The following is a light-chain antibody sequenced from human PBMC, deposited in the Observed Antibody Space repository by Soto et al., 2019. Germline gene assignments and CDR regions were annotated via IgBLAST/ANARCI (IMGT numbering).Light chain of an antibody. J-gene: IGLJ1*01. CDR1: SSDVGGYNY. CDR3: SSYTSRSTRV. Sequence: QSVLTQPASVSGSPGQSITISCTGTSSDVGGYNYVSWYQQHPGKAPKLMIYDVSNRPSGVSNRFSGSKSGNTASLTISGLQVEEEADYYCSSYTSRSTRVFGTGTKVTV. V-gene: IGLV2-14*01. CDR2: DVS.